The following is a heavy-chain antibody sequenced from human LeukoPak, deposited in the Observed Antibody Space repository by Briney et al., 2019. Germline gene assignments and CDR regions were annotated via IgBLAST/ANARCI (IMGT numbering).Heavy chain of an antibody. V-gene: IGHV3-23*01. D-gene: IGHD4-17*01. J-gene: IGHJ4*02. Sequence: GGSLRLSCAASGFTFRSHAMTWVRQAPGKGLGWVSAISISGDKTYYTDSVKGRFTISRDNSKNTVYLQMNSLRPDDTAVYYCAKEIRPNDYWGQGTLVTVSS. CDR2: ISISGDKT. CDR1: GFTFRSHA. CDR3: AKEIRPNDY.